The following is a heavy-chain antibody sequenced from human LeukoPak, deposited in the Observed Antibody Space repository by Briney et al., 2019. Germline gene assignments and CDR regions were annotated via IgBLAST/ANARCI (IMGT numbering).Heavy chain of an antibody. CDR3: AREGYDSSGRMLRGDY. Sequence: GGSLRLSCAASGFTFSAYEMNWVRQAPGKGLEWLSYISTSGITRYYADSVKGRSTISRDNAKDPLYLQMNSLRAEDTAVYYCAREGYDSSGRMLRGDYWGQGTLVTVSS. J-gene: IGHJ4*02. CDR2: ISTSGITR. CDR1: GFTFSAYE. V-gene: IGHV3-48*03. D-gene: IGHD3-22*01.